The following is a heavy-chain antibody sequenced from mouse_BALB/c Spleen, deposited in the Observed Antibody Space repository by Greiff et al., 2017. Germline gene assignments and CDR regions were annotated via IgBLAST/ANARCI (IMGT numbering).Heavy chain of an antibody. CDR3: ARGGTTMIIYFEV. V-gene: IGHV1S137*01. J-gene: IGHJ1*01. D-gene: IGHD2-4*01. CDR2: ISTYYGDA. Sequence: QVQLKESGAELVRPGVSVKISCKGSGYTFTDYAMHWVKQSHAKSLEWIGVISTYYGDASYNQKFKGKATMTVDKSSSTAYMELARLTSEDSAIYYCARGGTTMIIYFEVWGAGTTVTVSS. CDR1: GYTFTDYA.